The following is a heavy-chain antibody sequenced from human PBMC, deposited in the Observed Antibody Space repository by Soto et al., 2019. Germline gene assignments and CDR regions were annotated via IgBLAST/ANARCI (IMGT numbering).Heavy chain of an antibody. V-gene: IGHV3-30*18. CDR3: AKDLGAYYDILTGYVAALNYGMDV. CDR2: ISYDGSNK. CDR1: GFTFSSYG. Sequence: GGSLRLSCAASGFTFSSYGMHWVRQAPGKGLEWVAVISYDGSNKYYADSVKGRFTISRDNSKNTLYLQMNSLRAEDTAVYYCAKDLGAYYDILTGYVAALNYGMDVWGQGTTVTVSS. D-gene: IGHD3-9*01. J-gene: IGHJ6*02.